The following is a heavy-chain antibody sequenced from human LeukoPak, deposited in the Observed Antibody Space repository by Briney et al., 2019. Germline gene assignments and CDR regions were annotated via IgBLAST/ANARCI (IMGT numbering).Heavy chain of an antibody. CDR2: ISGSGGNT. J-gene: IGHJ4*02. D-gene: IGHD5-18*01. CDR3: AKDLNRGYTYGYAFDY. Sequence: GASLRLSCAASGFTFSSYAMSWVRQAPGKGLGWVSGISGSGGNTYYADSVKGRFTISRDNSKNTQYLQMNSLRAEDTAVYYCAKDLNRGYTYGYAFDYWGQGTLVTVSS. CDR1: GFTFSSYA. V-gene: IGHV3-23*01.